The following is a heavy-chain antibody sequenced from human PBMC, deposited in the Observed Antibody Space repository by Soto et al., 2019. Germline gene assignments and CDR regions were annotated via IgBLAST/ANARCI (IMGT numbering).Heavy chain of an antibody. Sequence: PSETLSLTCTVSGGSINTRGYFWGWFRQPPGKGLEWIGHISHDGIPGYNPSLRSRVIISADTSTNQFCLKLTSVTAADMAVYYCARTLYEYIWGCYIYYDYWGQVTLVTVSS. CDR3: ARTLYEYIWGCYIYYDY. CDR1: GGSINTRGYF. V-gene: IGHV4-39*01. J-gene: IGHJ4*02. D-gene: IGHD3-16*01. CDR2: ISHDGIP.